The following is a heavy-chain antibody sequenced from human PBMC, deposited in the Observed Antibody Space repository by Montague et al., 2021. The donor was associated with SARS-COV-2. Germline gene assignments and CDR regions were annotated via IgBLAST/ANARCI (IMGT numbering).Heavy chain of an antibody. Sequence: SETLSLTCAVYGGSFSGYYWSWIRQPPGKGLEWIGDMTPSGGTNYNPSLKSRVTISEDTSKNQFSLRLTSVTAADAAVYYCALADYTTGQDCFDVWGQGTMVTVSS. V-gene: IGHV4-34*01. CDR1: GGSFSGYY. CDR2: MTPSGGT. J-gene: IGHJ3*01. CDR3: ALADYTTGQDCFDV. D-gene: IGHD2-2*02.